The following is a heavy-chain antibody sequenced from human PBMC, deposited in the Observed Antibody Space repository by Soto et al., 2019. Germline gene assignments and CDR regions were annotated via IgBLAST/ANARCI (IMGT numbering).Heavy chain of an antibody. Sequence: SETLSLTCTFSGYFIISGYYWGWIRQPPGKGLEWIGSMFHSGSTHYNPSLKSRVTMSVDTSKNQFSLRLSSVTASDTAVYYCARGHIVVVPTVGWFDPWGQGTLVTVSS. D-gene: IGHD2-2*01. CDR2: MFHSGST. CDR3: ARGHIVVVPTVGWFDP. V-gene: IGHV4-38-2*02. CDR1: GYFIISGYY. J-gene: IGHJ5*02.